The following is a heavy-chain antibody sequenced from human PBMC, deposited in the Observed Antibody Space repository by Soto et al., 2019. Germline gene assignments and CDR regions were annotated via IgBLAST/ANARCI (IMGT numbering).Heavy chain of an antibody. CDR2: IYYSGST. CDR1: GGSISSYY. J-gene: IGHJ3*02. Sequence: QVQLQESGPGLVKPSETLSLTCTVSGGSISSYYWSWIRQPPGKGLEWIGYIYYSGSTNYNPSLMSRVTISVDTSMNQCSLKMSSVTAADTAVYYCARQYGDYGRGALDIWGQGTMFTVSS. CDR3: ARQYGDYGRGALDI. V-gene: IGHV4-59*01. D-gene: IGHD4-17*01.